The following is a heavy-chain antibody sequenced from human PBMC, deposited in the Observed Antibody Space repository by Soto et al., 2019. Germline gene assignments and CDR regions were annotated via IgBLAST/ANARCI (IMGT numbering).Heavy chain of an antibody. D-gene: IGHD2-2*01. CDR3: ARDVVVPSAKNYYYYGMDV. CDR2: ISSSSSYI. Sequence: EVQLVESGGGLVKPGGSLRLSCGASGFTFSSYSMNWVRQAPGKGLEWVSSISSSSSYIYYADSVKGRFTISRDNAKDSLYLQMNSLRAEDTAVYYCARDVVVPSAKNYYYYGMDVWSQGITVTVSS. CDR1: GFTFSSYS. J-gene: IGHJ6*02. V-gene: IGHV3-21*01.